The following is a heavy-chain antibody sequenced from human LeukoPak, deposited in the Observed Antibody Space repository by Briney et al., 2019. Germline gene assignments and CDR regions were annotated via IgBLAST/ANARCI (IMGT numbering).Heavy chain of an antibody. J-gene: IGHJ4*02. CDR1: GGSFSGYY. CDR3: ATTLITVAGLSFDY. Sequence: PSETLSLTCAVYGGSFSGYYWSWIRQPPGKGLEWIGEINHSGSTNYNPSLQSRVTISVDTSKNQFSLKLSSVTAADTAVYYCATTLITVAGLSFDYWGQGTLVTVSS. V-gene: IGHV4-34*01. D-gene: IGHD6-19*01. CDR2: INHSGST.